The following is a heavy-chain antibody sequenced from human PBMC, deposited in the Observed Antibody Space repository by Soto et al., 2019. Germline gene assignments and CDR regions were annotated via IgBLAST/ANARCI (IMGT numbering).Heavy chain of an antibody. D-gene: IGHD3-22*01. CDR3: ATEPIYYNDGSGYYPLGH. Sequence: QVQLVQSGAEVKKPGASVKVSCKASGYSFATYGFSWVRQAPGQGLECVGWISAHNGDTHYSQKFQGRVTLTTDTSTNTGYMELMSLTSDDTAVYFCATEPIYYNDGSGYYPLGHWGQGTLVTVSS. CDR1: GYSFATYG. V-gene: IGHV1-18*04. J-gene: IGHJ4*02. CDR2: ISAHNGDT.